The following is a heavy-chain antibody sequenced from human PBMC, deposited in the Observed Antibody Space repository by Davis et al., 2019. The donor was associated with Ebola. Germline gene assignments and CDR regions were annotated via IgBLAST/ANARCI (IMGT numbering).Heavy chain of an antibody. J-gene: IGHJ6*04. D-gene: IGHD2-15*01. Sequence: AASVKVSCKASGYTFTNYYMHWVRQAPGQGLEWMGIINPGGGSTSYAQKFQGRVTMTRDTSTSTVYMELSSLRSEDTAIYYCARDEIVVVAAATSPYYYYGMDVWGKGTTVTVSS. CDR3: ARDEIVVVAAATSPYYYYGMDV. V-gene: IGHV1-46*01. CDR1: GYTFTNYY. CDR2: INPGGGST.